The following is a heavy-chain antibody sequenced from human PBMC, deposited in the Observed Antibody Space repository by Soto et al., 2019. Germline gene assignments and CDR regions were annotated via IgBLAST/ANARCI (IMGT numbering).Heavy chain of an antibody. CDR2: MNPNSGNT. CDR3: ARGIRYLYYYYYMDV. V-gene: IGHV1-8*01. CDR1: GYTFTSYD. J-gene: IGHJ6*03. Sequence: VASVKVSCKASGYTFTSYDINWVRQATGQGLEWMGWMNPNSGNTGYAQKFQGRVTMTRNTSISTAYMELSSPRSEDTAVYYCARGIRYLYYYYYMDVWGKGTTVTVSS. D-gene: IGHD3-9*01.